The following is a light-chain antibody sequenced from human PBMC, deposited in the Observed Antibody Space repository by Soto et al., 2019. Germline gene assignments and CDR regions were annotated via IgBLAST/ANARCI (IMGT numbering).Light chain of an antibody. V-gene: IGKV3-15*01. CDR1: QSVSSN. J-gene: IGKJ5*01. Sequence: DKVMTQSPATLSVSPGERATLSCRASQSVSSNLAWYQQKPGQAPRLLIYAASTRATDIPARFSGSGSGTEFTLTISSLQSEDSAIYYCQQYDNWPPITFGQGTRLEIK. CDR2: AAS. CDR3: QQYDNWPPIT.